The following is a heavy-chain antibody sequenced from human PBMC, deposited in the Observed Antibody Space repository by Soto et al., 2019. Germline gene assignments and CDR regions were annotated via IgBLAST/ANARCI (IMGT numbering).Heavy chain of an antibody. D-gene: IGHD2-15*01. Sequence: GGSLRLSCAASGFTFSSYAMGWVRQGPGKGLEWVAVVSIGGSTHYADSVRGRFTISRDNSKNTLSLQMNSLTAEDTAVYFCEKRRGAGGHFDYWGQGALVTVSS. CDR2: VSIGGST. V-gene: IGHV3-23*01. J-gene: IGHJ4*02. CDR3: EKRRGAGGHFDY. CDR1: GFTFSSYA.